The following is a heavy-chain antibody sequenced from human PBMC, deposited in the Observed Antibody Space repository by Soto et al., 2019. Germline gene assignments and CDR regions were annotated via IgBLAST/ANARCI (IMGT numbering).Heavy chain of an antibody. Sequence: QVQLVQTGAEVKKPGASVKVCCKVSGYTLNEVAMHWVRQAAGKGLEWLGGFDPDEAETIYAQDFQGRVTMTEDTSTDTVYMELSSLRSEDTALYVATTFHGDYNFDHWGQGTLVTVCS. CDR2: FDPDEAET. CDR3: TTFHGDYNFDH. D-gene: IGHD4-17*01. CDR1: GYTLNEVA. J-gene: IGHJ5*02. V-gene: IGHV1-24*01.